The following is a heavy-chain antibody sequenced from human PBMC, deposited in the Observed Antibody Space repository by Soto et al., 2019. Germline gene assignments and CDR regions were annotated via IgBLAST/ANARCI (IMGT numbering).Heavy chain of an antibody. D-gene: IGHD3-10*01. Sequence: EVQLLGSGGGLVQPRGSLSISWGDSGFTFKSYAMTWVRQAPGKGLEWVSAISGSGGTTYYANSVKGRFTISRDQSKDTLYLQMNSLRAEDTAIYYCAKDRHYGSGTYSDSSLDYWGQGTLVTVSS. V-gene: IGHV3-23*01. J-gene: IGHJ4*02. CDR2: ISGSGGTT. CDR1: GFTFKSYA. CDR3: AKDRHYGSGTYSDSSLDY.